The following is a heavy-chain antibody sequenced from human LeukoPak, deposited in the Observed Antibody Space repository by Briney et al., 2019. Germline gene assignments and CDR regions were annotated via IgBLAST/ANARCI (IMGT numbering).Heavy chain of an antibody. CDR3: ARNGQLWSPETYYYYYYMDV. D-gene: IGHD5-18*01. J-gene: IGHJ6*03. Sequence: GGSLRLSCAASGFTFRTSGMNWVRQAPGKGLEWVANIKQDGSEKYYVDSVKGRFTISRDNAKNSLYLQMNSLRAEDTAVYYCARNGQLWSPETYYYYYYMDVWGKGTTVTISS. V-gene: IGHV3-7*01. CDR2: IKQDGSEK. CDR1: GFTFRTSG.